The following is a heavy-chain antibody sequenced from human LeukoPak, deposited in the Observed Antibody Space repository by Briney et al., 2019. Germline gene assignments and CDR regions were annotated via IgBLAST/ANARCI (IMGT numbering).Heavy chain of an antibody. J-gene: IGHJ4*02. CDR1: GGSISSYY. CDR3: ARENDYGDYRIDY. Sequence: PSETLSLTCTVSGGSISSYYWSWIRQPPGKGLGWIGYIYYSGSTNYNPSLKSRVTISVDTSKNQFSLKLSSVTAADTAVYYCARENDYGDYRIDYWGQGTLVTVSS. D-gene: IGHD4-17*01. V-gene: IGHV4-59*01. CDR2: IYYSGST.